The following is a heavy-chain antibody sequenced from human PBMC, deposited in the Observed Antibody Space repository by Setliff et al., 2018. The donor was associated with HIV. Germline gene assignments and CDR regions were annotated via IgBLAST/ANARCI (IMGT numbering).Heavy chain of an antibody. CDR1: RGSISSTTYF. CDR3: ARDRLGRGGSGYSD. V-gene: IGHV4-39*07. Sequence: ASETLSLTCTVSRGSISSTTYFWGWIRQPPGKGLEWIGNIFYTGSTYYNPSLKSRVTISLDTSNRQFSLKLSSVTAADTAVYYCARDRLGRGGSGYSDWGQGTLVTVYS. D-gene: IGHD3-22*01. J-gene: IGHJ4*02. CDR2: IFYTGST.